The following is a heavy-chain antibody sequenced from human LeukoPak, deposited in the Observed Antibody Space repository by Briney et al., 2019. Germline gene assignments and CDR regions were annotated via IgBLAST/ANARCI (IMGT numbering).Heavy chain of an antibody. CDR3: THGDYPLTY. V-gene: IGHV3-66*01. J-gene: IGHJ4*02. CDR2: IYANGDT. Sequence: GGSLRLSCAASGLTVNNNYWHWVRQAPGQGLEWVSIIYANGDTLYTASVRGRFTCSRDSSKNTLYLQMNSLRAEDTAVYYCTHGDYPLTYWGQGTLVTVSS. CDR1: GLTVNNNY. D-gene: IGHD4-17*01.